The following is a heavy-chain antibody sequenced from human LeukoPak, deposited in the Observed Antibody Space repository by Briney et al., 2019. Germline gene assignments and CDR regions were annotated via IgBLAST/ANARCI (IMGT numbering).Heavy chain of an antibody. CDR3: AQGYSDAYNY. Sequence: GGSLRLSCAVSGFTFSNYWMHWVRQAPGKGLVWVSRINTDGSSTNYADSVKGRFTISRDNAKNTLYLQMNSLRAEDTAVYYCAQGYSDAYNYWGQGTLVTVSS. V-gene: IGHV3-74*01. CDR1: GFTFSNYW. CDR2: INTDGSST. J-gene: IGHJ4*02. D-gene: IGHD5-18*01.